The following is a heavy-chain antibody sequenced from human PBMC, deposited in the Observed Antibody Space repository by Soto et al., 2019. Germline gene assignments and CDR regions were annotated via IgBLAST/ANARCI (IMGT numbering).Heavy chain of an antibody. Sequence: QVQLVQSGAEVKKPGASVKVSCKASGYTFTSYYMHWVRQAPGQGLEWMGIINPSGGSTSYAQKLQGRVTMTRDTSTSTVYMELSSLRSEDTAVYYCARTGLYGAGGNYFDYWGQGTLVTVSS. CDR2: INPSGGST. CDR3: ARTGLYGAGGNYFDY. D-gene: IGHD4-17*01. J-gene: IGHJ4*02. CDR1: GYTFTSYY. V-gene: IGHV1-46*03.